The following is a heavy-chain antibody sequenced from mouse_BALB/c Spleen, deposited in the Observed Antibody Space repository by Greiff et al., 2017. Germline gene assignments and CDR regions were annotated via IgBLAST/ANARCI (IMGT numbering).Heavy chain of an antibody. J-gene: IGHJ3*01. CDR2: IWAGGST. CDR3: ARAPFTTVVPPFAY. Sequence: VKLVESGPGLVAPSQSLSITCTVSGFSLTSYGVHWVRQPPGKGLEWLGVIWAGGSTNYNSALMSRLSISKDNSKSQVFLKMNSLQTDDTAMYYCARAPFTTVVPPFAYWGQGTLVTVSA. V-gene: IGHV2-9*02. D-gene: IGHD1-1*01. CDR1: GFSLTSYG.